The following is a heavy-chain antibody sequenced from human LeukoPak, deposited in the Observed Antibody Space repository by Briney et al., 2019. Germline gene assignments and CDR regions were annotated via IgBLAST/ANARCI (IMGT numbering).Heavy chain of an antibody. CDR3: ATATYYYGSGSYPPYYFDY. J-gene: IGHJ4*02. D-gene: IGHD3-10*01. CDR1: GYTFTSYY. V-gene: IGHV1-46*01. Sequence: ASVKVSCKASGYTFTSYYMHWVRQAPGQGLEWMGIINPSGGSTSYAQKFQGRVTMTEDTSTDTAYMELSSLRSEDTAVYYCATATYYYGSGSYPPYYFDYWGQGTLVTVSS. CDR2: INPSGGST.